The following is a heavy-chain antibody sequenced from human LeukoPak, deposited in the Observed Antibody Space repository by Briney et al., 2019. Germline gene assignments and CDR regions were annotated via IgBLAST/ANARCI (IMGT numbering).Heavy chain of an antibody. CDR3: AKGSYGDYAIGY. J-gene: IGHJ4*02. Sequence: GGSLRLSCAASGFTFDDYAMHWVRQAPGKGLEWVSGISWNSGSIGYADSVKGRFTISRDNAKNSLYLQMNSLRAEDTALYYCAKGSYGDYAIGYWGQGTLVTVSS. V-gene: IGHV3-9*01. CDR2: ISWNSGSI. CDR1: GFTFDDYA. D-gene: IGHD4-17*01.